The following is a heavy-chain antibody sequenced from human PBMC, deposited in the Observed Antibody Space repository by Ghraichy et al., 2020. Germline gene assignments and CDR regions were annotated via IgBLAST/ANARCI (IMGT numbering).Heavy chain of an antibody. D-gene: IGHD5-18*01. CDR1: GFTVSSNY. CDR2: IYSGGST. Sequence: GGSLRLSCAASGFTVSSNYMSWVRQAPGKGLEWVSVIYSGGSTYYADSVKGRFTISRDNSKNTLYLQMNSLRAEDTAVYYCAIDFAGYSYGSPGYFDYWGQGTLVTVSS. CDR3: AIDFAGYSYGSPGYFDY. J-gene: IGHJ4*02. V-gene: IGHV3-66*01.